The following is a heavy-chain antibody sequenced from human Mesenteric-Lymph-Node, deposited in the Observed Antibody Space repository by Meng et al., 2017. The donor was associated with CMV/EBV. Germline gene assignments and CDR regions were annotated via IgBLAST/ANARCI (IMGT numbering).Heavy chain of an antibody. Sequence: GSLRLSCTVSGGSISSSSYYWGWIRQPPGKGLEWIGSIYYSGSTYYNPSLKSRVTISVDTSKNQFSLKLSSVTAADTAVYYCARGKKGGYCSSTSCLGHNYYYYGMDVWGQGTTVTVSS. CDR3: ARGKKGGYCSSTSCLGHNYYYYGMDV. J-gene: IGHJ6*02. CDR2: IYYSGST. D-gene: IGHD2-2*01. V-gene: IGHV4-39*01. CDR1: GGSISSSSYY.